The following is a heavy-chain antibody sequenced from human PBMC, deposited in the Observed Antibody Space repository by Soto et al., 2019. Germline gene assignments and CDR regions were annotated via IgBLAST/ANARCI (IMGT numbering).Heavy chain of an antibody. V-gene: IGHV4-59*01. CDR3: ARGLPTADYFDY. CDR1: GGSISSYY. Sequence: QVQLQESGPGLVKPSETLSLTCTVSGGSISSYYWSWIRQPPGKGLEWIGYIYYSGSTNYNPSLKSRVTISVDTSKNQFSLKLSSVTAADTAVYYCARGLPTADYFDYWGQGTLVTVSS. J-gene: IGHJ4*02. CDR2: IYYSGST. D-gene: IGHD1-26*01.